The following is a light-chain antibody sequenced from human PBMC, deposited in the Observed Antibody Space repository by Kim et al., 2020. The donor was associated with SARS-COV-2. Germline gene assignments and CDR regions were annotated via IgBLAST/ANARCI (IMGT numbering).Light chain of an antibody. J-gene: IGLJ1*01. CDR1: KLGDKY. V-gene: IGLV3-1*01. Sequence: SYELTQPPSVSVSPGQTASITCSGDKLGDKYACWYQQKPGQSPVLVIYQDSKRPSGITERFSGSNSGNTATLTISGTQGMDEADYYCQAWDSSPAVFGTG. CDR3: QAWDSSPAV. CDR2: QDS.